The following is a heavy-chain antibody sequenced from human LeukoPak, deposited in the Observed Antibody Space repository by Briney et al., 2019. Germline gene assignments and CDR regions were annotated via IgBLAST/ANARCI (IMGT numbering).Heavy chain of an antibody. D-gene: IGHD3-22*01. CDR3: VGIYYDSSGYFDY. Sequence: GGSLRLSCAASGFTFSSYSMNWVRQAPGKGLEWVSSISSSSSYIYYADSVKGRFTISRDNAKNSLYLQMNSLRAEDTAVYYCVGIYYDSSGYFDYWGQGTLVTVSS. CDR1: GFTFSSYS. J-gene: IGHJ4*02. CDR2: ISSSSSYI. V-gene: IGHV3-21*01.